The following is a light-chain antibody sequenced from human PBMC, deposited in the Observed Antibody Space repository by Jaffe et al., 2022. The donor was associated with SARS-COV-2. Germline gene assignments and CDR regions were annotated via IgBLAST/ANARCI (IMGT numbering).Light chain of an antibody. CDR2: EVT. CDR3: SSYGGTSVSVL. Sequence: QSALTQPPSASGSPGQSVTISCTGTSSDVGGHKFVSWYQQHPGKAPKLMIYEVTKRPSGVPDRFSGSKSGNTASLTVSGLQAEDEADYYCSSYGGTSVSVLFGGGTKLTVL. V-gene: IGLV2-8*01. J-gene: IGLJ2*01. CDR1: SSDVGGHKF.